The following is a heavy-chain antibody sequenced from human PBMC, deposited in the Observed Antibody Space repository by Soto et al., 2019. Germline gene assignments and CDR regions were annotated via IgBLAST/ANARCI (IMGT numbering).Heavy chain of an antibody. J-gene: IGHJ6*01. D-gene: IGHD2-2*01. CDR3: ARVVIVVVPAAPILYGMDV. V-gene: IGHV4-34*01. Sequence: SETLSLTCAVYGGSFRGYYWSWIRQPPGKGLEWIGETSDGGSTNYNPSLKSRVTISLDTSKNQFSLKLSSVTAAETVVYYCARVVIVVVPAAPILYGMDVWGQGTTVTVS. CDR1: GGSFRGYY. CDR2: TSDGGST.